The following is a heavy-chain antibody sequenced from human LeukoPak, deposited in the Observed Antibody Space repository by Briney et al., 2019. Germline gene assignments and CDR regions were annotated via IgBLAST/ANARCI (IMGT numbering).Heavy chain of an antibody. CDR1: GFTFSNAW. Sequence: GGSLRLSCAASGFTFSNAWMGWVRQAPGKGLEWVANIKQDGSEKYYVDSVKGRFTISRDNAKNSLYLQMNSLRVEDTAVYYCAREGPYCSSTSCYAGEDYWGQGTLVTVSS. J-gene: IGHJ4*02. D-gene: IGHD2-2*01. CDR3: AREGPYCSSTSCYAGEDY. CDR2: IKQDGSEK. V-gene: IGHV3-7*01.